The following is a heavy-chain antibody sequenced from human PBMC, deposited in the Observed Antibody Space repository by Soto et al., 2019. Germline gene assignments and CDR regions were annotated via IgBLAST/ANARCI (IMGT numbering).Heavy chain of an antibody. CDR2: FYYSGST. D-gene: IGHD2-15*01. CDR1: GGSISSSSYY. J-gene: IGHJ6*03. CDR3: ARLARTVVVVAATRLGPHYYYMDV. Sequence: SETLSLTCTVSGGSISSSSYYWGWIRQPPGKGLEWIGSFYYSGSTYYNPSLKSRVTISVDTSKNQFSLKLSSVTAADTAVYYCARLARTVVVVAATRLGPHYYYMDVWGKGTTVTVSS. V-gene: IGHV4-39*01.